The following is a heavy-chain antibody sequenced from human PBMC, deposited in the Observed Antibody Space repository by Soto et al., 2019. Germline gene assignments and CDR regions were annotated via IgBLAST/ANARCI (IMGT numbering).Heavy chain of an antibody. CDR1: GFTFSSYG. Sequence: QVQLVESGGGVVQPGRSLSLSCAASGFTFSSYGMHWVRQAPGKGLEWVAVISYDGSNKYYADSVKGRFTISRDNSKNTLYLQMNSLRAEDTAVYYCAKDWRGRSGRYASLDYWGQGTLVTVSS. J-gene: IGHJ4*02. D-gene: IGHD1-26*01. CDR3: AKDWRGRSGRYASLDY. CDR2: ISYDGSNK. V-gene: IGHV3-30*18.